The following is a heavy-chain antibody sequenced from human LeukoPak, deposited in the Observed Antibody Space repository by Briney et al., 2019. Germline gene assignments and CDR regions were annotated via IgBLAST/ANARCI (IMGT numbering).Heavy chain of an antibody. CDR1: GFTFSSYW. V-gene: IGHV3-7*01. CDR2: IKQDGSES. D-gene: IGHD6-19*01. Sequence: GGSLRLSCAASGFTFSSYWMSWVRQAPGKGLEWVANIKQDGSESRYVDSVKGRFTISRDNAKNSLYLQMNSLRGEDTAVYYCARDKVGGSMAGSNLDYWGQGNLVTVSS. J-gene: IGHJ4*02. CDR3: ARDKVGGSMAGSNLDY.